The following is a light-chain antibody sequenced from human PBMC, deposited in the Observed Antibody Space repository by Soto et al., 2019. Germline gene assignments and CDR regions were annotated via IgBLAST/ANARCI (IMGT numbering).Light chain of an antibody. CDR3: SSYTSTNTLVI. V-gene: IGLV2-14*03. CDR1: SSDVGGYNY. CDR2: DVS. Sequence: QSVLTQPASVSGSPGQSVTISCTGTSSDVGGYNYVSWYQQHPGKAPKLLIYDVSHRPSVVSNRFSGSKSDNTASLAISGLQAEDEADYYCSSYTSTNTLVIFGGGTQLTVL. J-gene: IGLJ2*01.